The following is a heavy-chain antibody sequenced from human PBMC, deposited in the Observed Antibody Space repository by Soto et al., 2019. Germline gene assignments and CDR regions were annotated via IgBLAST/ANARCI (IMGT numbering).Heavy chain of an antibody. CDR3: ARGRGAAADYFDF. D-gene: IGHD6-13*01. J-gene: IGHJ4*02. CDR2: ISSSTSHT. V-gene: IGHV3-11*05. CDR1: GFTFCDYY. Sequence: PGGSLRLSCAVSGFTFCDYYMTWIRQAPGKGLEWVSYISSSTSHTNYAESVKGRFTISRDNAKNSLFLQMNSLRAEDTAVYYCARGRGAAADYFDFWGKGTLVTVSS.